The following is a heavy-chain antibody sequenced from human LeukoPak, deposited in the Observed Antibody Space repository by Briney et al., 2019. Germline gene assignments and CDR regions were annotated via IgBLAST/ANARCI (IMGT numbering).Heavy chain of an antibody. D-gene: IGHD5/OR15-5a*01. V-gene: IGHV4-34*01. J-gene: IGHJ4*02. CDR3: ARVRPRQCQFDY. Sequence: PSETPSLTCAVYGGSFSGYYWSWIRQPPGKGLEWIGEINHSGSTNYNPSLKSRVTISVDTSKNQFSLKLSSVTAADTAVYYCARVRPRQCQFDYWGQGTLVTVSS. CDR1: GGSFSGYY. CDR2: INHSGST.